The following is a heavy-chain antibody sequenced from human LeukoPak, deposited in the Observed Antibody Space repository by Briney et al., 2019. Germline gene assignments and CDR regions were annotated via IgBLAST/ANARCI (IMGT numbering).Heavy chain of an antibody. CDR3: AKMGLLRSGESSLGRPNDAFDI. CDR1: GFTFSSYV. CDR2: IRYDGSNK. D-gene: IGHD3-10*01. Sequence: PGGSLRLSCAASGFTFSSYVMHWVRQAPGKGLEWVAFIRYDGSNKYYADSVKGRFTISRDNSKNTLYLQMNSLRAEDTAVYYCAKMGLLRSGESSLGRPNDAFDIWGQGTMVTVSS. J-gene: IGHJ3*02. V-gene: IGHV3-30*02.